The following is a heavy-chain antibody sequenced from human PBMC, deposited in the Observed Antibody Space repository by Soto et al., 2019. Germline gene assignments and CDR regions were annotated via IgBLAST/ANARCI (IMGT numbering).Heavy chain of an antibody. CDR2: ISWNSGSI. CDR1: VLTFYESR. D-gene: IGHD3-22*01. Sequence: RSYAPPVLTFYESRMHPYRQAQGKGLEWVSGISWNSGSIGYADSVKGRFTISRDNAKNSLYLQMNSLRAEDTALYYCAKDILYFYDSSGYLDYWGKGTLVTVSS. CDR3: AKDILYFYDSSGYLDY. V-gene: IGHV3-9*01. J-gene: IGHJ4*02.